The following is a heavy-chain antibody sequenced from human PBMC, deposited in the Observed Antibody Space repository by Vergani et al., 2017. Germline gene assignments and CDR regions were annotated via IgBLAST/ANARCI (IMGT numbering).Heavy chain of an antibody. J-gene: IGHJ4*02. CDR3: ARVGASIAVVGYYDY. CDR1: GYTFTSYG. V-gene: IGHV1-18*01. D-gene: IGHD6-19*01. CDR2: ISAYNGNT. Sequence: QVQLVQSGAEVKKPGSSVKVSCKASGYTFTSYGISWVRQAPGQGLEWMGWISAYNGNTNYAQKLQGRVTMTTETSTSTAYMELSRLRSDDTALYYCARVGASIAVVGYYDYWGQGTLVTVSS.